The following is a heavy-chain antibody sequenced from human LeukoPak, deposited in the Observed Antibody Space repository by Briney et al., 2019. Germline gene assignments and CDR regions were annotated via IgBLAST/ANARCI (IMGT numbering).Heavy chain of an antibody. CDR2: IYYNGNA. CDR1: DGSINSYY. Sequence: SETLSLTCSVSDGSINSYYWNWIRRPPGKGLEWIGYIYYNGNANYSPSLKSRVTMSVDTSKNLFSLKVSSVTAADTAVYYCARGRSNYYGMDVWGQGTTVTVSS. CDR3: ARGRSNYYGMDV. J-gene: IGHJ6*02. D-gene: IGHD1-26*01. V-gene: IGHV4-59*01.